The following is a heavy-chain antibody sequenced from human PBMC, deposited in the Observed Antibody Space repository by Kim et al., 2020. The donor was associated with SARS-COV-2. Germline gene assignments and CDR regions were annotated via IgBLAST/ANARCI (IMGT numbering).Heavy chain of an antibody. CDR2: INHSGST. V-gene: IGHV4-34*01. CDR1: GGSFSGYY. CDR3: ARVNIWIGENVNWFHP. D-gene: IGHD3-10*01. J-gene: IGHJ5*02. Sequence: SETLSLTCAVYGGSFSGYYWSWIRQPPGKGLEWIGEINHSGSTNYNPSLKSRVTISVDTSTNQFSLMLSSVTAAEKTVYYCARVNIWIGENVNWFHPGA.